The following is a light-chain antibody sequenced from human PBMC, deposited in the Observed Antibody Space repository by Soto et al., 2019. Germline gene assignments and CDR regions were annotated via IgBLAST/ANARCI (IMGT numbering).Light chain of an antibody. CDR1: ISDFVVYNY. CDR3: SSYTRSSALQV. J-gene: IGLJ1*01. V-gene: IGLV2-14*01. Sequence: QSALTQPASVSGSPGQSITISCTGTISDFVVYNYVSWYQQHPGKAPKLMIYGVSNRPSGVSNRFSGSKSGNTASLTISGLQAEDEAGYYCSSYTRSSALQVFGTGTKVTVL. CDR2: GVS.